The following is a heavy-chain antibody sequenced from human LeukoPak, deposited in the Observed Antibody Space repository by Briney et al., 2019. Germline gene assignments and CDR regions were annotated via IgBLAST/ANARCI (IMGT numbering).Heavy chain of an antibody. Sequence: SGPTLVKPSETLSLTCTVSGGSISSYYWSWIRQPPGKGLEWIGYIYYSGSTNYNPSLKSRVTISVDASKNQFSLKLSSVTAADTAVYYCAGSYGWEYFDYWGQGTLVTVSS. CDR2: IYYSGST. J-gene: IGHJ4*02. CDR3: AGSYGWEYFDY. D-gene: IGHD5-18*01. V-gene: IGHV4-59*01. CDR1: GGSISSYY.